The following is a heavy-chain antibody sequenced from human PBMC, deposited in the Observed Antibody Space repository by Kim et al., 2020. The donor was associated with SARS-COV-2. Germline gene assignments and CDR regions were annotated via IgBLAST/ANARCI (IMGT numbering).Heavy chain of an antibody. CDR3: ARTQPPTIRLHYY. Sequence: SETLSLTCAVYGGSFSGYYWSWIRQPPGKGLEWIGEINHSGSTNYNPSLKSRVTISVDTSKNQFSLKLSSVTAADTAVYYCARTQPPTIRLHYYWGHGT. J-gene: IGHJ4*01. D-gene: IGHD4-17*01. CDR2: INHSGST. CDR1: GGSFSGYY. V-gene: IGHV4-34*01.